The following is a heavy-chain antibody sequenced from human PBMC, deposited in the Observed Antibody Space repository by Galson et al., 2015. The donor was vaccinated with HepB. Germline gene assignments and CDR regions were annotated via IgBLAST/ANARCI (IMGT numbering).Heavy chain of an antibody. V-gene: IGHV3-30*04. CDR1: GFTFSSYA. Sequence: SLRLSCAASGFTFSSYAMHWVRQAPGKGLEWVAVISYDGSNKYYADSVKGRFTISRDNSKNTLYLQMNSLRAEDTAVYYCARGFGEYPYGMDVWGQGTTVTVSS. J-gene: IGHJ6*02. D-gene: IGHD3-10*01. CDR2: ISYDGSNK. CDR3: ARGFGEYPYGMDV.